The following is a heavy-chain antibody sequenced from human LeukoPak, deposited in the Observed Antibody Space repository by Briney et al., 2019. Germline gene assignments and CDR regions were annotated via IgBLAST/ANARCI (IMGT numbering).Heavy chain of an antibody. CDR1: GYSFISYW. Sequence: PGESLKISCKGSGYSFISYWIGWVRQMPGKGLEWMAMIYPGDSATSYSPSFQGQVTVSADKSISTAYLQWSSLKASDTAMYYCARRWAVAGAFDYWGQGALVTVSS. CDR3: ARRWAVAGAFDY. D-gene: IGHD6-19*01. CDR2: IYPGDSAT. J-gene: IGHJ4*02. V-gene: IGHV5-51*01.